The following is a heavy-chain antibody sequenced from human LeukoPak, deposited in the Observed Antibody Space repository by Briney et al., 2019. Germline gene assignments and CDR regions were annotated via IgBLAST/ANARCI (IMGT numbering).Heavy chain of an antibody. CDR2: IYTSGST. D-gene: IGHD3-22*01. CDR1: GGSISIYY. J-gene: IGHJ4*02. Sequence: PSETLSLTCTVSGGSISIYYWSWIRQPAGKGLEWIGRIYTSGSTNYTPSLKSRVTISVDTSKNQFSLKLSSVTAADTAVYYCARAEVAYYYDSSGYYFDYWGQGTLVTVSS. CDR3: ARAEVAYYYDSSGYYFDY. V-gene: IGHV4-4*07.